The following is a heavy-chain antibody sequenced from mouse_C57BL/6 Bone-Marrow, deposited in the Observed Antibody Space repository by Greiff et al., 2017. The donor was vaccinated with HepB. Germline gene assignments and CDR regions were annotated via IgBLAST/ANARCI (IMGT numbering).Heavy chain of an antibody. V-gene: IGHV1-18*01. CDR2: INPNNGGT. D-gene: IGHD3-2*02. CDR3: ASRQTAQASAWFAY. J-gene: IGHJ3*01. CDR1: GYTFTDYN. Sequence: VQLQQSGPELVKPGASVKIPCKASGYTFTDYNMDWVKQSHGKSLEWIGDINPNNGGTIYNQKFKGKATLTVDKSSRTAYMELRSLTSEDTAVYYCASRQTAQASAWFAYWGQGTLVTVTA.